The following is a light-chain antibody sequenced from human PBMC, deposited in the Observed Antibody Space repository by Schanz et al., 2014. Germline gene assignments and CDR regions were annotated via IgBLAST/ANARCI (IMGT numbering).Light chain of an antibody. Sequence: EIVMTQSPATLSVSPGERATLSCRASQSVSNNYLAWYQQKPGQAPRLLIYAASSRATGIPDRFSGSGSGTEFTLTISSLQSEDFAVYYCQQYNNWPRTFGQGTKVEIK. CDR3: QQYNNWPRT. CDR2: AAS. V-gene: IGKV3D-15*01. CDR1: QSVSNN. J-gene: IGKJ1*01.